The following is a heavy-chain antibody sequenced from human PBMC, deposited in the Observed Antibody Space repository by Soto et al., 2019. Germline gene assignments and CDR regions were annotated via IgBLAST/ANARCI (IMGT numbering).Heavy chain of an antibody. CDR3: ARWLLDYYYGMDV. Sequence: GESLKISCKCSGYSFISYWIGWVRQMPGKGLEWMGIIYPGDSDTRYSPSFQGQVTISADKSISTAYLQWSSLKASDTAMYYCARWLLDYYYGMDVWGQGTTVTVSS. J-gene: IGHJ6*02. CDR2: IYPGDSDT. D-gene: IGHD3-22*01. V-gene: IGHV5-51*01. CDR1: GYSFISYW.